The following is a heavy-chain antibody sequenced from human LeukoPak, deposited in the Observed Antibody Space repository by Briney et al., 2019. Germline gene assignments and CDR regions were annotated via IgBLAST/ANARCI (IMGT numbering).Heavy chain of an antibody. Sequence: SETLSLTCTVSGGSISSYYWSWIRQPPGKGLEWIGYIYYCGSTNYNPSLKSRVTISVDTSKNQFSLKLSSVTAADTAVYYCARVAYYGSGSLNFDYWGQGTLVTVSS. J-gene: IGHJ4*02. CDR1: GGSISSYY. CDR3: ARVAYYGSGSLNFDY. V-gene: IGHV4-59*01. CDR2: IYYCGST. D-gene: IGHD3-10*01.